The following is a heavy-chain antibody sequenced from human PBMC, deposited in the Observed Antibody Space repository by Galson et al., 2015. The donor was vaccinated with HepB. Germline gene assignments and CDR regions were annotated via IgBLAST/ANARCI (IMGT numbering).Heavy chain of an antibody. D-gene: IGHD2-15*01. Sequence: SLRLSCAASGFTFSSYAMSWVRQAPGKGLEWVSAISGSGGSTYYADSVKGRFTISRDNTKNTLYLQMNSLRAEDTAVYYCAKDLGGHLYYYGMDVWGQGTTVTVSS. CDR3: AKDLGGHLYYYGMDV. CDR2: ISGSGGST. CDR1: GFTFSSYA. J-gene: IGHJ6*02. V-gene: IGHV3-23*01.